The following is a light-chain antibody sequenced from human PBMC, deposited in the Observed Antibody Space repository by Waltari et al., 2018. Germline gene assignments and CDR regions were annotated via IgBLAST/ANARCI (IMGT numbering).Light chain of an antibody. J-gene: IGLJ2*01. CDR2: YDD. CDR1: RSNIRNNA. Sequence: QSVLTQPPSVSEAPRQRVTISCSGSRSNIRNNAISWYQQLPGTAPKLLIYYDDFLPPGAPYRFSGSKSGTSASLAISGLQSDDEADYYCAVWDDSLNGVVFGGGTKLTVL. V-gene: IGLV1-36*01. CDR3: AVWDDSLNGVV.